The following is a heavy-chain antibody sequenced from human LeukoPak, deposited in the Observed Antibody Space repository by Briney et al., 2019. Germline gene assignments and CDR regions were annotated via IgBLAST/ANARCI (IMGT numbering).Heavy chain of an antibody. D-gene: IGHD6-13*01. V-gene: IGHV3-23*01. Sequence: PGGSLRLSCAASGFTFSSYAMSWVRQAPGKGLEWVSAISGSGGSTYYADSVKGRFTISRDNAKKSLYLQMNSLRTEDMALYYCAKLVRSWILVDAFDIWGQGIMVTVSS. CDR1: GFTFSSYA. CDR3: AKLVRSWILVDAFDI. CDR2: ISGSGGST. J-gene: IGHJ3*02.